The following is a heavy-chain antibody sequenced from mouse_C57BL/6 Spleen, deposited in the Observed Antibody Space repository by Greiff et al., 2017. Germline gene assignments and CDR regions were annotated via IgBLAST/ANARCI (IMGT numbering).Heavy chain of an antibody. J-gene: IGHJ4*01. CDR1: GYAFSSYW. D-gene: IGHD3-2*02. Sequence: LVESGAELVKPGASVKISCKASGYAFSSYWMNWVKQRPGKGLEWIGQIYPGDGDTNYNGKFKGKATLTADKSSSTAYMQLSSLTSEDSAVYFCVSSGGYYAMDYWGQGTSVTVSS. V-gene: IGHV1-80*01. CDR3: VSSGGYYAMDY. CDR2: IYPGDGDT.